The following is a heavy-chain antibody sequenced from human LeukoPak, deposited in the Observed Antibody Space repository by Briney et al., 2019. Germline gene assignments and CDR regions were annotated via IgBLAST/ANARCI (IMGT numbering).Heavy chain of an antibody. Sequence: PGGSLRLSCAASGFTFSSYSMNWVRQAPGKGLEWVSSISSSSSYIYYADSVKGRFTISRDNAKNTLYLQMNSLRAEDTAVYYCAESIAADVYCDFGGQGTRVSVSS. CDR2: ISSSSSYI. D-gene: IGHD6-13*01. V-gene: IGHV3-21*01. CDR3: AESIAADVYCDF. CDR1: GFTFSSYS. J-gene: IGHJ4*02.